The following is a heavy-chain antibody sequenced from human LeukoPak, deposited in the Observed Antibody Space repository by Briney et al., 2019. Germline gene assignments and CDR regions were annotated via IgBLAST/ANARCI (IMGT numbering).Heavy chain of an antibody. Sequence: GGSLRLSCAASGFTFSRYSMNWVRQAPGKGLEWVSYITSSSSIIYYADSVKGRFTISRDNAKNSLYLQMNSLRAEDTAIYYCARGKSAATPIDYWGQGTLVTVSS. CDR1: GFTFSRYS. V-gene: IGHV3-48*01. CDR3: ARGKSAATPIDY. D-gene: IGHD6-13*01. J-gene: IGHJ4*02. CDR2: ITSSSSII.